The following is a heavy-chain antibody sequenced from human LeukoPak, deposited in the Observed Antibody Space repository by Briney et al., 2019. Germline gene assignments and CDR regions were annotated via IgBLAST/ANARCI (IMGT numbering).Heavy chain of an antibody. Sequence: SETLSLTCTVSGYSISSGYYWGWIRQPPGKGLEWIGSIYHSGSTYYNPSLKSRVTISVDTSKNQFSLKLSSVTAADTAVYYCARDGFDWNYYFDYWGQGTLVTVSS. CDR2: IYHSGST. D-gene: IGHD1-7*01. CDR1: GYSISSGYY. V-gene: IGHV4-38-2*02. J-gene: IGHJ4*02. CDR3: ARDGFDWNYYFDY.